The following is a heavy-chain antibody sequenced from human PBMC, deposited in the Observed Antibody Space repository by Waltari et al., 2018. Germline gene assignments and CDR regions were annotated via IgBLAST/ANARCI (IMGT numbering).Heavy chain of an antibody. CDR1: GASFGRFY. D-gene: IGHD2-2*01. J-gene: IGHJ4*02. CDR2: ITHTGDS. CDR3: GRAPATSWFGYSVY. Sequence: QVQLQQWGAGLLKPSETLSLTCGESGASFGRFYWSWIRQAPGTGLEWIGDITHTGDSNINPARKSRLTISVDTSNRRFSLELTSVTPADTAVYYCGRAPATSWFGYSVYWGQGTVVTVSS. V-gene: IGHV4-34*01.